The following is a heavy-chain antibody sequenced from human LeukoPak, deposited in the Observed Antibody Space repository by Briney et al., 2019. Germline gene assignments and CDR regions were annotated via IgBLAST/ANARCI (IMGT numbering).Heavy chain of an antibody. J-gene: IGHJ4*02. Sequence: GGSLRLSCAASGFTFSSYVMSWVRQAPGKGLEWVSSISSGGGSTYYADSVKGRFTISRDKSKNTLYLQMNSLRGEDTAVYYCAGGGYSSSSVDYWGQGTLVTVSS. D-gene: IGHD6-6*01. CDR3: AGGGYSSSSVDY. CDR1: GFTFSSYV. CDR2: ISSGGGST. V-gene: IGHV3-23*01.